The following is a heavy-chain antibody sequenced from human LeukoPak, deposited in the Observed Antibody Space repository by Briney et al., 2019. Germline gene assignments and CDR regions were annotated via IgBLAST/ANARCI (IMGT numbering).Heavy chain of an antibody. CDR2: INSDGSFT. J-gene: IGHJ4*02. V-gene: IGHV3-74*01. Sequence: PGGSLRLSCAASGFTFSRYWMHWVRQAPGKGLVWVSRINSDGSFTTYADSVEGRFTISRDNAKNTLCLQMNSLRADDTAVYYCARDPNYDSSGYPFDYWGQGTLVTVSS. D-gene: IGHD3-22*01. CDR1: GFTFSRYW. CDR3: ARDPNYDSSGYPFDY.